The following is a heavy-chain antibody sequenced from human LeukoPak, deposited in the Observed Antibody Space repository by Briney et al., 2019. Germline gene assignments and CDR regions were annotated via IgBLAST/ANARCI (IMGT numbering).Heavy chain of an antibody. D-gene: IGHD6-6*01. V-gene: IGHV1-46*01. CDR2: INPSGGST. J-gene: IGHJ6*02. Sequence: ASVKVSCKASGYTFTSYGISWVRQAPGQGLEWMGIINPSGGSTSYAQKFQGRVTMTRDTSTSTVYMELSSLRSEDTAVYYCARVRQQLDGMDVWGQGTTVTVSS. CDR3: ARVRQQLDGMDV. CDR1: GYTFTSYG.